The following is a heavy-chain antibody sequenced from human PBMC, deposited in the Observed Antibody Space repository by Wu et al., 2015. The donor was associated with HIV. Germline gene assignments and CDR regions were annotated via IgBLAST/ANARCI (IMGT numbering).Heavy chain of an antibody. D-gene: IGHD3-22*01. CDR1: GYTFTSYG. CDR3: ARGSHYYDSSGYIVFPDY. Sequence: QVQLVQSGAEVKKPGASVKVSCKASGYTFTSYGISWVRQAPGQGLEWMGWISAYNGNTNYAQKLQGRVTMTTDTSTSTAYMELRSLRSDDTAVYYCARGSHYYDSSGYIVFPDYWGQGTLVTVSS. V-gene: IGHV1-18*01. CDR2: ISAYNGNT. J-gene: IGHJ4*02.